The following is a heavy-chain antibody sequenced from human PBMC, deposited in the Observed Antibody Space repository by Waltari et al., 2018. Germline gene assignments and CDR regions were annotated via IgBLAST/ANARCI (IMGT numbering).Heavy chain of an antibody. J-gene: IGHJ5*02. CDR3: ARYCSGGSCSYNWFDP. Sequence: QLQLQESGPGLVKPSETLSLTCTVSGGSISSSSYYWGWLRQPPGKGLEWIGSIYYSGSTYYNPSLKSRVTISVDTSKNQFSLKLSSVTAADTAVYYCARYCSGGSCSYNWFDPWGQGTLVTVSS. CDR2: IYYSGST. V-gene: IGHV4-39*07. D-gene: IGHD2-15*01. CDR1: GGSISSSSYY.